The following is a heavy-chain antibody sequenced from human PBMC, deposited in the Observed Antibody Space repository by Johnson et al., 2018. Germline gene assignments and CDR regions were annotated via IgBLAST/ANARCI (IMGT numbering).Heavy chain of an antibody. D-gene: IGHD2-21*01. CDR2: IGSAGDT. V-gene: IGHV3-13*01. J-gene: IGHJ6*02. CDR3: TRGDLSYSGMDV. Sequence: VQLVESGGGLVQPGGSLRLSCSASGFSFSKYDMHWVRQRTGTGLEWVSAIGSAGDTYYPNSVKGRFTISRENAKNSLFLQMNSLTAGDTAVYYCTRGDLSYSGMDVWGQGTTVTVSS. CDR1: GFSFSKYD.